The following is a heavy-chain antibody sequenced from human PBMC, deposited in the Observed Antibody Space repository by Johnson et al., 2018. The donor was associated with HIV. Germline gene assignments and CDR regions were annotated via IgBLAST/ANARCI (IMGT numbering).Heavy chain of an antibody. CDR3: ARAPGWFDAFDI. D-gene: IGHD6-19*01. CDR2: ISSNGGST. V-gene: IGHV3-64*01. Sequence: EVQLVESGGDLVKPGGSLRLSCAASGFTFSSYAMHWVRQAPGKGLEYVSAISSNGGSTYYANSVKGRFTISRDNSKNTLYLQMGSLRAEDMAVYYCARAPGWFDAFDIWGQGTMVTVSS. J-gene: IGHJ3*02. CDR1: GFTFSSYA.